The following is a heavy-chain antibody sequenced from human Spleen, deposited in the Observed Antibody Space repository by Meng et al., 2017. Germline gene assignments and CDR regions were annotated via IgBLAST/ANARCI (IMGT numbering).Heavy chain of an antibody. Sequence: ASVKVSCKASGYTFTGYYIHWVRQAPGQGLEWMGRIDPSSGGTDYAQKFQGRVTLTRDTSVTTTYMELSSLRSDDTAVYYCARRPYSYESSASLGYFDYWGQGTLVTVSS. CDR2: IDPSSGGT. CDR3: ARRPYSYESSASLGYFDY. J-gene: IGHJ4*02. D-gene: IGHD3-22*01. V-gene: IGHV1-2*06. CDR1: GYTFTGYY.